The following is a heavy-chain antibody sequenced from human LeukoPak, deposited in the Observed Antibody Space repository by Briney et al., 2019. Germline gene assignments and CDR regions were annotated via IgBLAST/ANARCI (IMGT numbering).Heavy chain of an antibody. CDR2: IYYTGNT. V-gene: IGHV4-39*07. Sequence: SETLSLTCSVSGDSITGYYWGWIRQPPGKGLEWIGNIYYTGNTYYNSSLKSRVTISLDTSKNQFSLKLSSVTAADTAVYYCARGWKGAFDYWGQGTLVTVSS. CDR3: ARGWKGAFDY. D-gene: IGHD1-1*01. CDR1: GDSITGYY. J-gene: IGHJ4*02.